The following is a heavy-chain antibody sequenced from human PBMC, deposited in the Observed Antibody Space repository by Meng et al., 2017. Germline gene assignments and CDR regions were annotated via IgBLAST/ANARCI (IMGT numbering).Heavy chain of an antibody. CDR3: ARDSSSGWYHNY. V-gene: IGHV3-53*02. Sequence: VQLAETGGGLIQPGGSLRLSCTASGFSVTTSYMSWVRQAPGKGLEWVSVIYSGGSTYYADSVKGRFSISRDNSKNTLYLQMNSLRAEDTAVYFRARDSSSGWYHNYWGKGTLVTVSS. D-gene: IGHD6-19*01. J-gene: IGHJ4*02. CDR1: GFSVTTSY. CDR2: IYSGGST.